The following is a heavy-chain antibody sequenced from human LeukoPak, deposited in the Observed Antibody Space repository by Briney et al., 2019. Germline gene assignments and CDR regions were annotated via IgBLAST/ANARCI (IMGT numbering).Heavy chain of an antibody. J-gene: IGHJ5*02. CDR2: IIPILGIA. V-gene: IGHV1-69*04. CDR3: ARDTWMVRGVSNWFDP. D-gene: IGHD3-10*01. CDR1: GGTFSSYA. Sequence: ASVTVSCKASGGTFSSYAISWVRQAPGQGLEWMGRIIPILGIANYAQKFQGRVTITADKSTSTAYMELSSLRSEDTAVYYCARDTWMVRGVSNWFDPWGQGTLVTVSS.